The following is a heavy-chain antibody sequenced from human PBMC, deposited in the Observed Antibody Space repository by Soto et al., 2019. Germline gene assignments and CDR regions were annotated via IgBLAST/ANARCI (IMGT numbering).Heavy chain of an antibody. CDR1: GGSISSGGYS. CDR3: ARGQVVAAQH. CDR2: IYHSGST. V-gene: IGHV4-30-2*01. Sequence: QLQLQESGSGLVKPSQTLSLTCAVSGGSISSGGYSWSWIRQPPGKGLEWIGYIYHSGSTYYNPSPKSGVTIPVDRSKNQFSLKLSSVTAADTAGYYCARGQVVAAQHWGQGTLVTVSS. J-gene: IGHJ4*02. D-gene: IGHD2-15*01.